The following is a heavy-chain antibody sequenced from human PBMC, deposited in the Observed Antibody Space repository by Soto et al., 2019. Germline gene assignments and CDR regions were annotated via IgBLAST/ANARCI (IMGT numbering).Heavy chain of an antibody. CDR3: ARITSPGYFDS. J-gene: IGHJ4*02. D-gene: IGHD1-20*01. V-gene: IGHV3-7*05. Sequence: GSLRLSCAASGFPFSSHWMTWVRQAPGKGLEWVAYIKQDGSEKYYVDSVMGRFTMSRDNTQSSLSLQMNTLRVEDSAVYYCARITSPGYFDSWGQGTLVTVSS. CDR2: IKQDGSEK. CDR1: GFPFSSHW.